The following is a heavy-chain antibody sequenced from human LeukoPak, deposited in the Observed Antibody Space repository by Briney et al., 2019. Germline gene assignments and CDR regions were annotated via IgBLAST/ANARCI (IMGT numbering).Heavy chain of an antibody. V-gene: IGHV3-33*06. J-gene: IGHJ5*02. CDR2: IWYDGSNK. D-gene: IGHD3-3*01. CDR3: AKAIYDFRSGYDWFDP. Sequence: GESLKISCAASGFTFSSYGMHWVRQAPGKGLEWVAVIWYDGSNKYYADSVKGRFTISRDNSKNTLYLQMNSLRAEDTAVYYCAKAIYDFRSGYDWFDPWGQGTLVTVSS. CDR1: GFTFSSYG.